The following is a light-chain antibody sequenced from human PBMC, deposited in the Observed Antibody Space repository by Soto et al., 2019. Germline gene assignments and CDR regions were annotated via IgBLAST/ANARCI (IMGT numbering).Light chain of an antibody. V-gene: IGKV1-5*03. CDR3: QQYNRYPYT. CDR1: QSISSW. J-gene: IGKJ2*01. Sequence: DIQMTQSPSTLSASVRDRVTITCRASQSISSWLAWYQQKPGKAPKLLIYKASSLESGVPSRFSGSGSGTEFTLNISSLQPYDFATYYCQQYNRYPYTFGQGTKLEIK. CDR2: KAS.